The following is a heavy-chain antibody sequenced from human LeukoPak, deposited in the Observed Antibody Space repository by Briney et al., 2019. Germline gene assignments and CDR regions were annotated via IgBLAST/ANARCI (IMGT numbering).Heavy chain of an antibody. CDR3: ARERDSSSWYEIYMDV. CDR2: IYTSGST. D-gene: IGHD6-13*01. CDR1: GGSISSGSYY. Sequence: NASETLSLTCTVSGGSISSGSYYWSWIRQPAGKGLEWIGRIYTSGSTNYNPSLKSRVTMSVDTSKNQFSLKLSSVTAADTAVYYCARERDSSSWYEIYMDVWGKGTTATVSS. J-gene: IGHJ6*03. V-gene: IGHV4-61*02.